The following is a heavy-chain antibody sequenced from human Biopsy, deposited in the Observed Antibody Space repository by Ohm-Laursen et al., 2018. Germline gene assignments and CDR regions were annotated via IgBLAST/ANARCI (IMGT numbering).Heavy chain of an antibody. CDR2: ISDDGRNK. Sequence: SLRLSCTASGFSFSSYGMHWVRQAPGKGLEWVAVISDDGRNKYYVDSVKGRFTISRDNSKNTLYLQMNNPRSEDTAVFYCAKDLRNNNWGVENWGQGTLVTVSS. V-gene: IGHV3-30*18. J-gene: IGHJ4*02. CDR3: AKDLRNNNWGVEN. D-gene: IGHD7-27*01. CDR1: GFSFSSYG.